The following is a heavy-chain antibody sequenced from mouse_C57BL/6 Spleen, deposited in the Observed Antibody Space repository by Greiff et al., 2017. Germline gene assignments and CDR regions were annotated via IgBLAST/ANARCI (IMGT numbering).Heavy chain of an antibody. CDR1: GFNIKNTY. CDR2: IDPANGNT. D-gene: IGHD2-4*01. Sequence: VQLKQSVAELVRPGASVKLSCTASGFNIKNTYMHWVKQRPEQGLEWIGRIDPANGNTKYAPKFQGKATITADTSSNTAYLQLSSLTSEDTAIYYCARIYYDYDDGYYAMDYWGQGTSVTVSS. CDR3: ARIYYDYDDGYYAMDY. J-gene: IGHJ4*01. V-gene: IGHV14-3*01.